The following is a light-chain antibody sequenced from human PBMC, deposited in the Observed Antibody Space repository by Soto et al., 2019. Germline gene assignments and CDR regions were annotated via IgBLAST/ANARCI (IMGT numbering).Light chain of an antibody. J-gene: IGKJ3*01. Sequence: IVLTQSPGTLSLSPGERATLSCWSSHSISSNYVAWYQQKPGQPPRLLISGSSIRATGIPKRFSGSASWRNFTLTISSLEPEDFEVFYCQQYGSSPFTFGPATNVDF. V-gene: IGKV3-20*01. CDR1: HSISSNY. CDR3: QQYGSSPFT. CDR2: GSS.